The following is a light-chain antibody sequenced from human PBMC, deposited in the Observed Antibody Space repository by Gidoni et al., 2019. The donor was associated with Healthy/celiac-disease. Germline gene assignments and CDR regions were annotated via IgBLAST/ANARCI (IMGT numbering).Light chain of an antibody. J-gene: IGKJ4*01. Sequence: DLQMTQSPSTLSASVGDRVTITCRASQSISSWLSWYQQKPGKAPKLLIYKGSSLESGVPSRFSGSGSGTEFTLTISSLQPDDFATYYCQQYNSDPLTFGGGTKVEIK. V-gene: IGKV1-5*03. CDR3: QQYNSDPLT. CDR1: QSISSW. CDR2: KGS.